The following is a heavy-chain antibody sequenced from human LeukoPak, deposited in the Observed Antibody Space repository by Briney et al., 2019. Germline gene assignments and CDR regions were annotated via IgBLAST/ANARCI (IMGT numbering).Heavy chain of an antibody. Sequence: ASVKVSCKASGYTFTGYYMHWARQAPGQGLEWMGWINPNSGGTNYAQKFQGRVTMTRDTSISTAYMELSRLRSDDTAVYYCARGKWYSSSWYAGYWGQGTLVTVSS. D-gene: IGHD6-13*01. CDR3: ARGKWYSSSWYAGY. CDR1: GYTFTGYY. J-gene: IGHJ4*02. CDR2: INPNSGGT. V-gene: IGHV1-2*02.